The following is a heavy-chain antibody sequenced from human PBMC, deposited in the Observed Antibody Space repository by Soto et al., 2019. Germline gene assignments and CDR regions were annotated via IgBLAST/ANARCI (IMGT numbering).Heavy chain of an antibody. CDR3: AKDSPHTWYCSSTSCPIDY. D-gene: IGHD2-2*01. V-gene: IGHV3-23*01. CDR2: ISGSGGST. CDR1: GFTFSSYA. Sequence: GGSLRLSCAASGFTFSSYAMSWVRQAPGKGLEWVSAISGSGGSTYYADSVKGRFTISRDNSKNTLYLQMNSLRAEDTAVYSCAKDSPHTWYCSSTSCPIDYWGQGTLVTVSS. J-gene: IGHJ4*02.